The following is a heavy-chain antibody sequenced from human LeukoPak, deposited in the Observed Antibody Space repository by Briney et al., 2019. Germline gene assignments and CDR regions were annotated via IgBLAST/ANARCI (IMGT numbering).Heavy chain of an antibody. CDR3: VRGNSGYGNFDQ. D-gene: IGHD5-12*01. J-gene: IGHJ4*02. V-gene: IGHV3-30*04. CDR1: GFTFSSYA. Sequence: GRSLRLSCAASGFTFSSYAMHWVRQAPGKGLEWVAVISYDGSNKYYADSVKGRFTISRDNTKNTMFLQMNSLRAEDTAVYYCVRGNSGYGNFDQWGQGTLVTVSS. CDR2: ISYDGSNK.